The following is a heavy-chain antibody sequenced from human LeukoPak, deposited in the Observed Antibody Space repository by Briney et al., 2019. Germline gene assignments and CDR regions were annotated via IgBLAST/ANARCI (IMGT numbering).Heavy chain of an antibody. Sequence: GGSLRLSCAASGFTFSDYYMSWIRQAPGKGLEWVSYISSSGSTIYYADSVKGRFTISRDNAKNSLYLQMNSLRAEDTAVYYCAKTRGHYDSSGYYLDYWGQGTLVTVSS. D-gene: IGHD3-22*01. CDR1: GFTFSDYY. V-gene: IGHV3-11*01. J-gene: IGHJ4*02. CDR2: ISSSGSTI. CDR3: AKTRGHYDSSGYYLDY.